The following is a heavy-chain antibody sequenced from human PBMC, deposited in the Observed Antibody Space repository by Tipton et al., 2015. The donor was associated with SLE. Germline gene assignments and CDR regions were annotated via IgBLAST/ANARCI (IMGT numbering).Heavy chain of an antibody. D-gene: IGHD3-22*01. CDR1: GGSISSGSYY. CDR2: IYTSGST. CDR3: ARDSGVTDSFPFDY. V-gene: IGHV4-61*09. J-gene: IGHJ4*02. Sequence: LRLSCTVSGGSISSGSYYWSWIRQPAGKGLEWIGHIYTSGSTNYNPSLKSRVTISVDTSKNQFSLKLSSVTAADTAVYYCARDSGVTDSFPFDYWGQGTLVTVSS.